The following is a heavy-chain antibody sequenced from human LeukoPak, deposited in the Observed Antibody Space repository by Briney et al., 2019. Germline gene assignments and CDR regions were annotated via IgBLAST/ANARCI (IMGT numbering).Heavy chain of an antibody. CDR2: TFYSGST. D-gene: IGHD1-14*01. J-gene: IGHJ5*02. CDR1: DGFISNYY. CDR3: GKGWGATTGHSNGFGP. Sequence: SETLSLTCAVTDGFISNYYWSWIRQPPGRGLEWIGCTFYSGSTTYNPSLEGRVTISADPSNNQISLKLSSVTAADTAVCYCGKGWGATTGHSNGFGPWGKETLVGVSS. V-gene: IGHV4-59*01.